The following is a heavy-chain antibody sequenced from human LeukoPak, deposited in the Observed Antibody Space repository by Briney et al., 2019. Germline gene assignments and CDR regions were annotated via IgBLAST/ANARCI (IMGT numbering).Heavy chain of an antibody. CDR1: GITVSNNY. Sequence: PGGSLRLSCAASGITVSNNYMSWVRQAPGKGLEWASIIYGDGRTYYADSVEGRFTISRDNSKNTLYLQMNSLRPEDTAVYYCARVRSDTSGWYHFDYWGQGTLVTVSS. V-gene: IGHV3-53*01. CDR3: ARVRSDTSGWYHFDY. CDR2: IYGDGRT. J-gene: IGHJ4*02. D-gene: IGHD6-19*01.